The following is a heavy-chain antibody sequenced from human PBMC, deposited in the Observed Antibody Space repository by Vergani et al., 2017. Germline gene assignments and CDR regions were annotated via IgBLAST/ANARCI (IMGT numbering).Heavy chain of an antibody. Sequence: QVQLVQSGAEVKKPGSSVKVSCKASGGTFTSYGISWVRQAPGQGLEWMGWISAYNGNTNYAQKLQGRVTMTTDTSTSTAYMELRSRRSDDTAVYYCARGYCSSTSCYAIENWFDPWGQGTLVTVSS. V-gene: IGHV1-18*01. CDR1: GGTFTSYG. J-gene: IGHJ5*02. D-gene: IGHD2-2*01. CDR2: ISAYNGNT. CDR3: ARGYCSSTSCYAIENWFDP.